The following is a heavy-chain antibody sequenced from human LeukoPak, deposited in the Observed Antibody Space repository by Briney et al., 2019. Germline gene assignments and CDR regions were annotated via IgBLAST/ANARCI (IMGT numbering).Heavy chain of an antibody. CDR3: AREPTAVAGYFDY. Sequence: PGGSLRLSCAASGFTVSSNYMSWVRQAPGKGLEWVSVIYSGGSTYYADSVKGRFTISRDNSKNTLYLQMNSLRAEDTAVYYCAREPTAVAGYFDYWGQGTLVTVSS. CDR1: GFTVSSNY. J-gene: IGHJ4*02. D-gene: IGHD6-19*01. V-gene: IGHV3-66*01. CDR2: IYSGGST.